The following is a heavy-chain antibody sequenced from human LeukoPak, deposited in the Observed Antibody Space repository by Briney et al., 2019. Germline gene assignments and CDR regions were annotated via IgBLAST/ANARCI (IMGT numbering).Heavy chain of an antibody. V-gene: IGHV4-39*07. CDR3: ASVRGYSSGWYASGFDP. CDR1: GGAITSSSYY. Sequence: SETLSLTCTVSGGAITSSSYYWGWIRQPPGKGPEWIGSIYYTGSTNYNPSLKSRVTISLDTSKNQFSLKLTSVTAADTAVYYCASVRGYSSGWYASGFDPWGQGTLVTVSS. D-gene: IGHD6-19*01. CDR2: IYYTGST. J-gene: IGHJ5*02.